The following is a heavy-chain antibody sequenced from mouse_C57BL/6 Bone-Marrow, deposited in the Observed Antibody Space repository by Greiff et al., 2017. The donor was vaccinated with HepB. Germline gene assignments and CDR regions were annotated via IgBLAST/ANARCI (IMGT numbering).Heavy chain of an antibody. Sequence: QVQLKQSGPELVKPGASVKISCKASGYAFSSSWMNWVKQRPGKGLEWIGRIYPGDGDTNYNGKFKGKATLTADKSSSTAYMQLSSLTSEDSAVYFCASPLYGSSHYYAMDYWGQGTSVTVSS. V-gene: IGHV1-82*01. J-gene: IGHJ4*01. CDR2: IYPGDGDT. CDR1: GYAFSSSW. CDR3: ASPLYGSSHYYAMDY. D-gene: IGHD1-1*01.